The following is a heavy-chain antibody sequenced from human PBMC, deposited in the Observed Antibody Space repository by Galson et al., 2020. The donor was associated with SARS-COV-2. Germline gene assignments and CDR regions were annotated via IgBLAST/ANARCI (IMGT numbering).Heavy chain of an antibody. CDR2: IRSKANNFAT. CDR3: TGLPPDGVYGFDY. CDR1: GFAFSDFA. V-gene: IGHV3-73*01. J-gene: IGHJ4*02. Sequence: GGSLRLSCAASGFAFSDFAIHWVRQASGKGLEWVGRIRSKANNFATTYTASVKGRFTISRDDSQKTAYLQMNSLKTEDTAVYYCTGLPPDGVYGFDYWGQGSLVTVSS. D-gene: IGHD2-8*01.